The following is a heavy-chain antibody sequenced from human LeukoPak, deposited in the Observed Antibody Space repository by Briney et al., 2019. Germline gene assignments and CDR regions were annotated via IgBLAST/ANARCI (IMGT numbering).Heavy chain of an antibody. CDR2: INSSGGST. J-gene: IGHJ3*02. Sequence: ASVKVSCKASGYTFTSYYMHWVRQAPGQGLEWMGIINSSGGSTSYAQKFQGRVTMTRDKSTSTVYMELSSLRSEDTAVYYCARGGVTMIEPDAFDIWGQETMVTVSS. CDR3: ARGGVTMIEPDAFDI. D-gene: IGHD3-22*01. CDR1: GYTFTSYY. V-gene: IGHV1-46*01.